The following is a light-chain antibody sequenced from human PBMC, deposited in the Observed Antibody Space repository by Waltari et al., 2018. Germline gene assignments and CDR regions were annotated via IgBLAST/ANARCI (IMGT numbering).Light chain of an antibody. Sequence: EIVMTQSPATLSASPGERVTLPCRASQSINNNLALSRQKPGQAPRLVIYGASFRATGIPARISGSGSGTEFTLTISSLQSDDFAVYYCQQYDNWPPTTFGQGTKLEIK. CDR3: QQYDNWPPTT. CDR1: QSINNN. V-gene: IGKV3-15*01. J-gene: IGKJ2*01. CDR2: GAS.